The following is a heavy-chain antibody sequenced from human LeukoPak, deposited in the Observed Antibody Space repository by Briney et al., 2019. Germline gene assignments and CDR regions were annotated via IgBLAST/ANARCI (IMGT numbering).Heavy chain of an antibody. J-gene: IGHJ4*02. V-gene: IGHV3-74*01. CDR2: ISTDGTIT. CDR3: ATDAGGAAFDY. D-gene: IGHD4/OR15-4a*01. Sequence: GGSLRLSCAASGFIFSTKYMHWVRQAPGKGLVWVSLISTDGTITTYADSVKGRFTISRDNAKNTLYLQMSSLRADDTAVYYCATDAGGAAFDYWGQGTLVTVSS. CDR1: GFIFSTKY.